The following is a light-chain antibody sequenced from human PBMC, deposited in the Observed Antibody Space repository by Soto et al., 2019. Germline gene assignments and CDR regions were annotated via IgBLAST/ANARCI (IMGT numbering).Light chain of an antibody. V-gene: IGKV3-20*01. Sequence: EIVLTQSPGTLSLSPGERVTLSCRASQNVYINSLAWYQQKPGQTPRLLIYGPSTRAAAVPDMFSGSGSGTDFALSIDGLEPEDFAIYYCQQYGVSPLTFGPGTRVD. CDR1: QNVYINS. J-gene: IGKJ3*01. CDR2: GPS. CDR3: QQYGVSPLT.